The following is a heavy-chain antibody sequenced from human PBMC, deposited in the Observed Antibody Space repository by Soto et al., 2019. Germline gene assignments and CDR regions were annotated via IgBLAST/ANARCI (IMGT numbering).Heavy chain of an antibody. J-gene: IGHJ6*02. CDR2: ISGSGGST. CDR1: GFTFSSYA. D-gene: IGHD3-3*01. Sequence: GGSLRLSCAASGFTFSSYAMSWVRQAPGKGLEWVSAISGSGGSTYYADSVKGRFTISRDNSKNTLYLQMNSLRAEDTAVYYCAKVTSPDFWSGYPPYYGMDVWGQGTTVTVSS. V-gene: IGHV3-23*01. CDR3: AKVTSPDFWSGYPPYYGMDV.